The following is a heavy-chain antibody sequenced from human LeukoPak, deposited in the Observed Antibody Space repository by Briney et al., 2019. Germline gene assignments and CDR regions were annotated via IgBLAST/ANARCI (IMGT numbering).Heavy chain of an antibody. V-gene: IGHV4-31*03. D-gene: IGHD3-22*01. J-gene: IGHJ4*02. CDR2: IYYSGST. Sequence: SETLSLTCTVSGGSISSGGYSWSWIRQHPGKGLEWIGYIYYSGSTYYNPSLKSRVTISVDTSKNQFSLKLSSVTAADTAVYYCARIENYYDSSGLVIGGFDYWGQGTLVTVSS. CDR3: ARIENYYDSSGLVIGGFDY. CDR1: GGSISSGGYS.